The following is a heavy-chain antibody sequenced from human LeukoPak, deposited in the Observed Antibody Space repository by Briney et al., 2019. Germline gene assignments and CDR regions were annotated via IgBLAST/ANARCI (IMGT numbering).Heavy chain of an antibody. CDR1: GGSIRDYQ. D-gene: IGHD5-12*01. CDR3: ARVYSGYDLPGSLANYYFDY. V-gene: IGHV4-4*07. CDR2: FYSGGST. Sequence: SETLSLTCAVSGGSIRDYQWSWIRQPPGKGLGWIGRFYSGGSTDYNPSLKSRVTMSVDTSKNQFSLKLSSVTAADTAVYYCARVYSGYDLPGSLANYYFDYWGQGTLVTVSS. J-gene: IGHJ4*02.